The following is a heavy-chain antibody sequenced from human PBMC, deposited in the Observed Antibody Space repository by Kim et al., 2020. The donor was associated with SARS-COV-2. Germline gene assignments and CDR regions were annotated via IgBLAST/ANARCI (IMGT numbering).Heavy chain of an antibody. Sequence: SVKVSCKASGGTFSSYAISWVRQAPGQGLEWMGRIIPILGIANYAQKFQGRVTITADKSTSTAYMELSSLRSEDTAVYYCASSGTGYSYSFDPWGQGTLVTVSS. V-gene: IGHV1-69*04. CDR1: GGTFSSYA. D-gene: IGHD5-18*01. CDR2: IIPILGIA. J-gene: IGHJ5*02. CDR3: ASSGTGYSYSFDP.